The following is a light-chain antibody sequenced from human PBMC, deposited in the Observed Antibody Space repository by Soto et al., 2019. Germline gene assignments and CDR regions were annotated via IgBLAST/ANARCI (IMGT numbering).Light chain of an antibody. CDR2: GAS. Sequence: EIVLTHSPGTLSLSPGERATLSFSASQSVSSSYLAWYQQKPGQAPRLLIYGASSRATGIPDRFSGSGSGTDFTLTISRLEPEDFAVYYCQQYGSSPSWTFGQGTKVDI. CDR3: QQYGSSPSWT. V-gene: IGKV3-20*01. J-gene: IGKJ1*01. CDR1: QSVSSSY.